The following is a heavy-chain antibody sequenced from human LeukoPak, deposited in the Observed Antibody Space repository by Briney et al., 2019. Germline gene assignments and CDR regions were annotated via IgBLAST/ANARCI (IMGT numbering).Heavy chain of an antibody. J-gene: IGHJ4*02. D-gene: IGHD2-2*01. V-gene: IGHV3-7*05. CDR3: ARGALLKYQLAIDY. CDR2: INQDGSET. Sequence: GGSLRLSCAASGFTFSGYWMTWVRQARGKGLEWVANINQDGSETYYVDSVKGRFTISRDNAESSLYLQMNSLRAEDTAMYYCARGALLKYQLAIDYWGLGTLVTVSS. CDR1: GFTFSGYW.